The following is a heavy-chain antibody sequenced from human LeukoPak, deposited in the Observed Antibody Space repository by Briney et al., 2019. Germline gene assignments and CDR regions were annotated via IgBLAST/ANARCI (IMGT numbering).Heavy chain of an antibody. Sequence: PGGSLRLSCAASGFTFSSYSMNWVRQAPGKGLEWVSSISSSSSYIYYADSAKGRFTISRDNAKNSLYLQMNSLRAEDTAVYYCAREWSDYVWGSYRLTSIDYWGQGTLVTVSS. CDR3: AREWSDYVWGSYRLTSIDY. V-gene: IGHV3-21*01. CDR1: GFTFSSYS. CDR2: ISSSSSYI. J-gene: IGHJ4*02. D-gene: IGHD3-16*02.